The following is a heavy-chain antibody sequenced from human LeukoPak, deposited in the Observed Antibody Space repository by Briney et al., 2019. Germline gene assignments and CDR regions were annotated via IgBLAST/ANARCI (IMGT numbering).Heavy chain of an antibody. V-gene: IGHV4-30-4*01. CDR2: IYYSGST. D-gene: IGHD3-3*01. Sequence: SQTLSLTCTVSGDSISSGDYYWSWIRQPPGKGLEWIGYIYYSGSTYYNPSLKSRVTISVDTSKNQFSLKLSSVTAADTAVYYCARALGNDFWSGYPFDYWGQGTLVTVSS. CDR1: GDSISSGDYY. CDR3: ARALGNDFWSGYPFDY. J-gene: IGHJ4*02.